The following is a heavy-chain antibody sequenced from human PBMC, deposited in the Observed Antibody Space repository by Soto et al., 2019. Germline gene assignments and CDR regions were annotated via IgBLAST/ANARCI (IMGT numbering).Heavy chain of an antibody. CDR3: AKEISTYYDFWSGYSDPYYYYGMDV. CDR1: GFTFSSYA. D-gene: IGHD3-3*01. J-gene: IGHJ6*02. V-gene: IGHV3-23*01. Sequence: EVQLLESGGGLVQPGGSLRLSCAASGFTFSSYAMSWVRQAPGKGLGWVSAISGSGGSTYYADSVKGRFTISRDNSKNTLYLQMNSLRAEDTAVYYCAKEISTYYDFWSGYSDPYYYYGMDVWGQGTTVTVSS. CDR2: ISGSGGST.